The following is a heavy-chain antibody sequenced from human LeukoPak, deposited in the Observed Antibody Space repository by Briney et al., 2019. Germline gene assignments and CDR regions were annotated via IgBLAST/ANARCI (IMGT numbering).Heavy chain of an antibody. J-gene: IGHJ4*02. CDR3: ARDSGERGSGSYLIAY. CDR1: GGTFTHYV. D-gene: IGHD3-10*01. CDR2: IAPISGTP. Sequence: GASVKVSCKASGGTFTHYVISWVRQAPGQGLEWMGGIAPISGTPLYSQRFQGRVTISADTSTNTAYMELSRLRSDDTAVYYCARDSGERGSGSYLIAYWGQGTLVTVSS. V-gene: IGHV1-69*06.